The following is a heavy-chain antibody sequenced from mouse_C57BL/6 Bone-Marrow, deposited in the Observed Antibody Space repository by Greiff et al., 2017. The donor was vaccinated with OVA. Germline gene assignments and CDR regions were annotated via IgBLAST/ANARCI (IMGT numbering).Heavy chain of an antibody. CDR2: IHPNSGST. Sequence: QVQLQQPGAELVKPGASVKLSCKASGYTFTSYWMHWVKQRPGQGLEWIGMIHPNSGSTNYNEKFKSKATLTVDKSSSTAYMQLSSLTSEDSAVYYCAGLGCAYYYAMDYWGQGTSVTVSS. CDR1: GYTFTSYW. V-gene: IGHV1-64*01. CDR3: AGLGCAYYYAMDY. J-gene: IGHJ4*01. D-gene: IGHD3-3*01.